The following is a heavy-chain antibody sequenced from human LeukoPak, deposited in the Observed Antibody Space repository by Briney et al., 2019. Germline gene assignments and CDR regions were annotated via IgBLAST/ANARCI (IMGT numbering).Heavy chain of an antibody. J-gene: IGHJ3*02. CDR2: IIPIFGTA. V-gene: IGHV1-69*01. CDR1: GGTFSSYA. CDR3: ARDYGGNLDAFDI. D-gene: IGHD4-23*01. Sequence: GSSVEVSCKASGGTFSSYAISWVRQAPGQGLEWMGGIIPIFGTANYAQKFQGRVTITADESTSTAYMELSSLRSEDTAVYYCARDYGGNLDAFDIWGQGTMVTVSS.